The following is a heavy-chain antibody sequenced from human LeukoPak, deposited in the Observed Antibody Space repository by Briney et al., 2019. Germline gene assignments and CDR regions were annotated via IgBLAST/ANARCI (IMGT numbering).Heavy chain of an antibody. CDR2: ISSSGSTI. CDR3: ARDLGNYGTIYYYYYMDV. V-gene: IGHV3-11*04. Sequence: IPGGSLRLSCAASGFTFSDYYMSWIRQAPGKGLEWVSYISSSGSTIYYADSVKGRFTISRDNAKNSLYLQMNSLRAEDTAVYYCARDLGNYGTIYYYYYMDVWGKGTTVTVSS. D-gene: IGHD1-1*01. J-gene: IGHJ6*03. CDR1: GFTFSDYY.